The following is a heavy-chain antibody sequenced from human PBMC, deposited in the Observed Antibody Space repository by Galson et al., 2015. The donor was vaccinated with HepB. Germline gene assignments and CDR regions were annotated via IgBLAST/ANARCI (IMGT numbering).Heavy chain of an antibody. Sequence: SLRLSCAASGFNFNYYAMHWVRQAPGRGLGYISGITNDGAGTNYADFVRGRFTISRDNSRKSLNLQMTSLRPDDTALYYCVKEDILSGFLVGSFHVWGQGTMVTVSS. V-gene: IGHV3-64D*08. J-gene: IGHJ3*01. CDR3: VKEDILSGFLVGSFHV. D-gene: IGHD3-9*01. CDR1: GFNFNYYA. CDR2: ITNDGAGT.